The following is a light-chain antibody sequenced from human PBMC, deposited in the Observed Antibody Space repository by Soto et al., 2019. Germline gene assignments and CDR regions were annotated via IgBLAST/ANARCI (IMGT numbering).Light chain of an antibody. V-gene: IGKV1-17*03. J-gene: IGKJ4*02. CDR2: AAS. Sequence: DIQMTQSPSAMSASLGDRVTITGRASQGISNSLAWFQQKPGKVPKRLISAASSLESGVPPRFSGSGSGTVFTLTISSLQPEDFATYYCLQYNSHPFTFGGGTKVDIK. CDR3: LQYNSHPFT. CDR1: QGISNS.